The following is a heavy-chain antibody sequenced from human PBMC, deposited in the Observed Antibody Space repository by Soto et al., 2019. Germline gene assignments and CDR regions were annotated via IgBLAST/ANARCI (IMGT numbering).Heavy chain of an antibody. Sequence: PGGSLRLSCAASGFTFSTYSMSWFRQAPGKGLEWVSSITSSSNYIHYTDSVKGRFTISRDNAKSSLYLQMNSLRGEDTGVYYCAREDSSSWLNWFDPWGQGTLVTVSS. CDR1: GFTFSTYS. J-gene: IGHJ5*02. D-gene: IGHD6-13*01. V-gene: IGHV3-21*01. CDR3: AREDSSSWLNWFDP. CDR2: ITSSSNYI.